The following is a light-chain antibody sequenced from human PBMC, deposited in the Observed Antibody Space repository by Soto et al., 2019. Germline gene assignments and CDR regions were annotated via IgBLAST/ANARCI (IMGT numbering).Light chain of an antibody. CDR1: QSVRSSY. V-gene: IGKV3-20*01. Sequence: EIVLTQSPGTLSLSPGERATLSCRASQSVRSSYLAWYQQKLGQAPSLLIYGVSNRATGIQDMFSGSGSGTDLTLIISLLASEDFAVYYWQQHGTSPRTFGQGTKVEIK. CDR2: GVS. J-gene: IGKJ1*01. CDR3: QQHGTSPRT.